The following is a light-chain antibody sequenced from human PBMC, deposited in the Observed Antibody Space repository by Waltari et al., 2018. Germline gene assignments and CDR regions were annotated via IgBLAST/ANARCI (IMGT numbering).Light chain of an antibody. CDR2: AAS. CDR1: QSISTY. V-gene: IGKV1-39*01. CDR3: QQSYSTPLT. J-gene: IGKJ4*01. Sequence: DIQMTQSPSSLSAYAGDRVTITCRASQSISTYLNWYQQKPGKAPNLLIYAASSLQSVVPSRFSGSGSGTDFTLTISSLQPEDFATYYCQQSYSTPLTFGGGTNLEIK.